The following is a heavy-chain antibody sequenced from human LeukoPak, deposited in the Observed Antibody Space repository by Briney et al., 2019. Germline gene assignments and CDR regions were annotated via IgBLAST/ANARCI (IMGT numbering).Heavy chain of an antibody. CDR3: ARSRLLWFGEAIGFDY. Sequence: GESLKISCQGSGSRFTSYWISWVRPLPGKGLEWMGMIDPSDSYTNYSPSFQGHVTISADKSISTAYLQWSSLKASDTAMYYCARSRLLWFGEAIGFDYWGQGTLVTVSS. D-gene: IGHD3-10*01. CDR1: GSRFTSYW. J-gene: IGHJ4*02. V-gene: IGHV5-10-1*01. CDR2: IDPSDSYT.